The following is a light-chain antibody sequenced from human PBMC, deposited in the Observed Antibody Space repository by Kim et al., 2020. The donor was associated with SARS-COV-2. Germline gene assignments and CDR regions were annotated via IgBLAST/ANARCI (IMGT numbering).Light chain of an antibody. CDR3: QHYRRFPYT. CDR1: QTIRTW. Sequence: SASVGDSFTITCRASQTIRTWLAWYQQRPGKAPNLLIYLASTLESGVPSRFIGSGSGTEFTLTIDSLQPDDFATYYCQHYRRFPYTFGQGTKLEI. J-gene: IGKJ2*01. CDR2: LAS. V-gene: IGKV1-5*03.